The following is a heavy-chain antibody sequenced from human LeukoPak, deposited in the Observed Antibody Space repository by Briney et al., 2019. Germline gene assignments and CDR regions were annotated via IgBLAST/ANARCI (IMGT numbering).Heavy chain of an antibody. D-gene: IGHD2-2*02. V-gene: IGHV3-64*02. CDR1: GFTFSSHA. J-gene: IGHJ6*03. Sequence: GGSLRLSCAASGFTFSSHAMHWVRQAPGKGLEYVSSINSNGGYTYYADSVKGRFTISRDNSKNTLYLQMGSLRAEDMAVYYCARGAGLYYNHYMDVWGKGTTVTVSS. CDR2: INSNGGYT. CDR3: ARGAGLYYNHYMDV.